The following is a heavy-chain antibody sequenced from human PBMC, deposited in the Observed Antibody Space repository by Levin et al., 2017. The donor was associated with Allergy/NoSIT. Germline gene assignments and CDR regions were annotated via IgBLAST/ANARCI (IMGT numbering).Heavy chain of an antibody. J-gene: IGHJ3*01. Sequence: GASVKVSCAASGFTFNNYGMHWVRQAPGKGLEWVAVVWYDESNKYYADSVKGRFTISRDNSKNMLYLQMNSLRTEDTAVYYCARESGRLMIITPGAFDVWGQGTLVTVSS. V-gene: IGHV3-33*01. CDR1: GFTFNNYG. CDR3: ARESGRLMIITPGAFDV. D-gene: IGHD3-16*01. CDR2: VWYDESNK.